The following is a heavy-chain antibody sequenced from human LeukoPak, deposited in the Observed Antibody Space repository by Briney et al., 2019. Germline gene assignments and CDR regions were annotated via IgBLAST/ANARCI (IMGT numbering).Heavy chain of an antibody. CDR2: ISYDGSNK. D-gene: IGHD2-2*01. CDR1: GFTFSSYA. CDR3: ARGGGSCSSTSCLPDY. V-gene: IGHV3-30-3*01. Sequence: GRSLRLSCAASGFTFSSYAMHWVRQAPGKGLEWVAVISYDGSNKYYADSVKGRFTISRDNSKNTLYLQMNSLRAEDTAVYYRARGGGSCSSTSCLPDYWGQGTLVTASS. J-gene: IGHJ4*02.